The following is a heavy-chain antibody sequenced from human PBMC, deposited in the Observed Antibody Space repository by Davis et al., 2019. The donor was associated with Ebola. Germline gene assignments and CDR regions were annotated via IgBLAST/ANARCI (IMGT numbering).Heavy chain of an antibody. CDR2: IRSKASGGTT. Sequence: GESLKISCTASGFTFGDYAMSWVRQAPGKGLEWVGFIRSKASGGTTVYAASVKGRFTISRDDSKSIAYLQMNSLKTEDTAVYYCTRSYDRSGYYPGYFQHWGQGTLVTVSS. D-gene: IGHD3-22*01. V-gene: IGHV3-49*04. CDR3: TRSYDRSGYYPGYFQH. CDR1: GFTFGDYA. J-gene: IGHJ1*01.